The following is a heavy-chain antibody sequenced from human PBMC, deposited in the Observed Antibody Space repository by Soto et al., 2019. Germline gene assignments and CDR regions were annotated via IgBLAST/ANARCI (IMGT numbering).Heavy chain of an antibody. V-gene: IGHV1-18*01. CDR3: ATLGPCSGGTCYSRPLGN. Sequence: QAHLQQSGAEVKKPGASVKVSCEASGYNFATTSIAWVRQAPGQGLEWMGWITPYNGDTNYEQKLQGRVTMTTDTSTNTAHMEVRSLRSDDTAVYYCATLGPCSGGTCYSRPLGNWGQGTLVTVSS. D-gene: IGHD2-15*01. CDR1: GYNFATTS. J-gene: IGHJ4*02. CDR2: ITPYNGDT.